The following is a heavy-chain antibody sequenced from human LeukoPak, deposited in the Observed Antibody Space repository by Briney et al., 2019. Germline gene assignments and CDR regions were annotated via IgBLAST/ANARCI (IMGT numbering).Heavy chain of an antibody. Sequence: SETLSLTCAVYGGSFTDYYWGWIRHLPGKGLEWIGEIHHRAGANYNPSLWGRVTISADTSKNQFSLHLTSVTAADTATFYCARGPVRDDGLTGISYYFGLDVWGHRTTVTVFS. CDR3: ARGPVRDDGLTGISYYFGLDV. V-gene: IGHV4-34*01. CDR2: IHHRAGA. CDR1: GGSFTDYY. D-gene: IGHD2-21*02. J-gene: IGHJ6*02.